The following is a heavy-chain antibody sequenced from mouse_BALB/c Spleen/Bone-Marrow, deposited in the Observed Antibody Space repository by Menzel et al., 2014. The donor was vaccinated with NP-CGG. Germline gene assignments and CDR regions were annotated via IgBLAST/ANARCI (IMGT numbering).Heavy chain of an antibody. Sequence: VQLQQSGPELVKPGASVKMSCKASGYIFTDYVMNWVKQRPGQGLEWIGYIIPYNGGTKYNEKLKGKATLTSDKSSNTAYMELSSLTSEDSSVYCCARWDYGSIDFLMDYWGQGTSVTVSS. D-gene: IGHD2-1*01. CDR2: IIPYNGGT. J-gene: IGHJ4*01. V-gene: IGHV1-14*01. CDR1: GYIFTDYV. CDR3: ARWDYGSIDFLMDY.